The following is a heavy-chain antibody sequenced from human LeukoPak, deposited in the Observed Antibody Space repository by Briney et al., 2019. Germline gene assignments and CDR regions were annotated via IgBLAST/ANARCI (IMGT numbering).Heavy chain of an antibody. V-gene: IGHV3-48*04. CDR3: ARVMQYYYDSSGYPGGFDY. D-gene: IGHD3-22*01. CDR2: IRSSSSTT. CDR1: GFTFSNYS. J-gene: IGHJ4*02. Sequence: GGSLRLSCEASGFTFSNYSMNWVRQAPGKGLEWVSYIRSSSSTTYYADSVKGRFTISRDDAKNSLYLQMNSLRAEDTALYYCARVMQYYYDSSGYPGGFDYWGQGTLVTVSS.